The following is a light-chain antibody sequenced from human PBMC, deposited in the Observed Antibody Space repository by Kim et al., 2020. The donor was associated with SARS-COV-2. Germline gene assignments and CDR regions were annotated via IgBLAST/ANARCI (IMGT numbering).Light chain of an antibody. Sequence: EIVLTQSPATLSLSPGERATLSCRASQSVSSYLAWYQQKPGQAPRLLIYDASNRATGIPARFSGSGSGTDFTLTISSLEPEDFAVYYCQQRSNWPPRYTFGQVTKLEI. CDR1: QSVSSY. CDR3: QQRSNWPPRYT. V-gene: IGKV3-11*01. CDR2: DAS. J-gene: IGKJ2*01.